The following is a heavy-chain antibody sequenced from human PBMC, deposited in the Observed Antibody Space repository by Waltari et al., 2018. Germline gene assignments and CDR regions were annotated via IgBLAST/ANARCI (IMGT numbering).Heavy chain of an antibody. CDR3: ARGGIAAAADFDY. Sequence: EVQLLESGGGLVQPGGSLRLSCAASGFTFSSYAMSWVRQAPGKGLEWVSAISGSGGSTYYADSVKGRFTISRDNSKNTLFLQMNSLRGEDTAVYYCARGGIAAAADFDYWGQGTLVTVSS. V-gene: IGHV3-23*01. J-gene: IGHJ4*02. CDR2: ISGSGGST. D-gene: IGHD6-13*01. CDR1: GFTFSSYA.